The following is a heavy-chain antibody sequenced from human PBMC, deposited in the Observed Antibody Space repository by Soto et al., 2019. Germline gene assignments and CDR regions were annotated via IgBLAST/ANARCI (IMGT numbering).Heavy chain of an antibody. CDR3: ARDLEFRDGNISHLDY. CDR2: IIPIIGTP. J-gene: IGHJ4*02. CDR1: GGTFRNHV. V-gene: IGHV1-69*13. D-gene: IGHD3-10*01. Sequence: SVKVSCKASGGTFRNHVFNWVRQAPGQGLEWMGGIIPIIGTPNYAQKFQGRVTITADASTNTVYLGVSSLRSQDTAVYYCARDLEFRDGNISHLDYWGQGTLVTVPS.